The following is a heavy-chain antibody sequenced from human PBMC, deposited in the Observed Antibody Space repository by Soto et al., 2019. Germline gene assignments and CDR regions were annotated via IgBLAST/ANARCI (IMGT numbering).Heavy chain of an antibody. CDR3: ARGGYCSSTSCYTGTYYYYGMDV. Sequence: SVKVYCKASGYTFTGYYMHWVRQAPGQGLEWMGWINPNSGGTNYAQKFQGWVTMTRDTSISTAYMELSRLRSDDTAVYYCARGGYCSSTSCYTGTYYYYGMDVWGQGTTVTVSS. D-gene: IGHD2-2*02. CDR2: INPNSGGT. CDR1: GYTFTGYY. V-gene: IGHV1-2*04. J-gene: IGHJ6*02.